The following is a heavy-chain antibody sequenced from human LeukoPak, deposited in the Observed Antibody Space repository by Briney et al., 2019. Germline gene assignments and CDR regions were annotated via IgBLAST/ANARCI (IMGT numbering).Heavy chain of an antibody. J-gene: IGHJ3*02. CDR2: IYYSGST. V-gene: IGHV4-39*07. D-gene: IGHD6-19*01. Sequence: SETLSLTCTVSGGSISSSSYYWGWIRQPPGKGLEWIGSIYYSGSTYYNPSLKSRVTISVDTSKNQFSLKLSSVTAADTAVYYCAREVLGPYSSGWYKLGAFDIWGQGTMVTVSS. CDR3: AREVLGPYSSGWYKLGAFDI. CDR1: GGSISSSSYY.